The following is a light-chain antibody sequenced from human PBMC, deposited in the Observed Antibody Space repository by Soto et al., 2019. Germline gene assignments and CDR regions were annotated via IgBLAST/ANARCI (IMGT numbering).Light chain of an antibody. V-gene: IGKV3-11*01. Sequence: EIVLTQSPATLSLSPGERATLSCRASQSVSSFLAWYQQKPGQAPRLLIYDASNKATGIPARFSGSGSGTDFTLTINSLEPEEFAVYYCQQRSNRPLTFGGGTKVEIK. CDR1: QSVSSF. CDR2: DAS. J-gene: IGKJ4*01. CDR3: QQRSNRPLT.